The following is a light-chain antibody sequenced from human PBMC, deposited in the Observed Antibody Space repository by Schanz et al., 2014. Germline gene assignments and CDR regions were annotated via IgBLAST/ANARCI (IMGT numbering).Light chain of an antibody. J-gene: IGLJ1*01. CDR2: DVS. CDR1: SSDVGGYNY. V-gene: IGLV2-14*01. Sequence: QSALTQPASVSGSPGQSITISCTGTSSDVGGYNYVSWYQQHPGKAPKLMIYDVSNRPSGVSNRFSGSKSGNTASLTISGLQAEDEADYYCRSYTSSGAYVFGSGTKLTVL. CDR3: RSYTSSGAYV.